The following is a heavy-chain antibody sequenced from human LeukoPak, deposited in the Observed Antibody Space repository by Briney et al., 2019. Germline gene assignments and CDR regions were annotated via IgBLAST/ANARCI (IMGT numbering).Heavy chain of an antibody. D-gene: IGHD3-16*01. CDR3: ARDQYGVMSH. J-gene: IGHJ4*02. V-gene: IGHV3-74*01. CDR2: IISDGSST. CDR1: GFTFSRYW. Sequence: GGSLRLSCAVSGFTFSRYWMHWVRQAPGMGPVWVSRIISDGSSTSYADSVKGRFTISRGNAKNTLYLHMNSLRAEDTAVYYCARDQYGVMSHWGQGTLVTVSS.